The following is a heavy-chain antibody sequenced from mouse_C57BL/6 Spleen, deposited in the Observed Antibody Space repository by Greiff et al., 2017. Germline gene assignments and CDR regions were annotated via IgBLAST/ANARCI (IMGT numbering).Heavy chain of an antibody. J-gene: IGHJ4*01. CDR2: IHPNSGST. V-gene: IGHV1-64*01. Sequence: VQLQQPGAELVKPGASVKLSCKASGYTFTSYWMHWVKQRPGQGLEWIGMIHPNSGSTNYNEKFKSKATLTVDKSSSTAYMQLSSLTSEDSAVYYCARRDGNYAGAMDYWGQGTSVTVSS. D-gene: IGHD2-1*01. CDR3: ARRDGNYAGAMDY. CDR1: GYTFTSYW.